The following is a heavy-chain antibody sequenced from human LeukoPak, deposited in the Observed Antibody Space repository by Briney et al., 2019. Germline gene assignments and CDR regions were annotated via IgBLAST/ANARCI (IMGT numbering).Heavy chain of an antibody. V-gene: IGHV4-59*01. Sequence: SETLSLTCTVSGGSISSYYWSWIRQPPGKGLEWIGYIYYSGSTNYNPSLKSRVTISIDRSQNQLSLKLTSVTAADTAVYYCASWDTMTTRSLDYRGQGTLVTVSS. CDR1: GGSISSYY. D-gene: IGHD4-17*01. J-gene: IGHJ4*02. CDR3: ASWDTMTTRSLDY. CDR2: IYYSGST.